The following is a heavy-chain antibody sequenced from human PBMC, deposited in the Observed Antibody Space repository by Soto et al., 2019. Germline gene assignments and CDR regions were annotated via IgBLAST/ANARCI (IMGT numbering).Heavy chain of an antibody. CDR3: VRPYYSSSWFPFDR. Sequence: VGSLRLSCTVSGFDFGDYYMSWIRQAPGKGLEWVSYIDSGDGTTYYTDSVKGRFTISRDNAKKTAYLQMSSLRVEDTALYYCVRPYYSSSWFPFDRWGQGTLVTVSS. J-gene: IGHJ4*02. V-gene: IGHV3-11*01. CDR2: IDSGDGTT. D-gene: IGHD6-13*01. CDR1: GFDFGDYY.